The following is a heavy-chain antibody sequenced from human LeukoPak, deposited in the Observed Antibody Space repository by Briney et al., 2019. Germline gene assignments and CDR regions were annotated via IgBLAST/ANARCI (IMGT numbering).Heavy chain of an antibody. D-gene: IGHD3-16*01. V-gene: IGHV1-46*01. CDR2: INPSSGNT. Sequence: ASVKVSCKASGYTFSRQYMHFVRQAPGQGLEWMGIINPSSGNTNYAQKFQGRVTMTRDTSTSTIYMDLSSLRSDDTAGYYCSTSVGGTEFDSWGQGALVTVSS. CDR1: GYTFSRQY. CDR3: STSVGGTEFDS. J-gene: IGHJ4*01.